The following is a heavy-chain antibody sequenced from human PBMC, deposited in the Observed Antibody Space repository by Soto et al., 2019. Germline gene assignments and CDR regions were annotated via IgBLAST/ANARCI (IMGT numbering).Heavy chain of an antibody. J-gene: IGHJ4*02. V-gene: IGHV3-49*05. D-gene: IGHD3-3*01. Sequence: EVQLVESGGGLVKPGRSLRLSCTASGFTFGDYAMSWFRQAPGKGLEWVGFIRSKAYGGTTEYAASVKGRFTISRDDSKSIAYLQMNSLKTEDTAVYYCTRDAHYDFWSGYFTHSDYWGQGTLVTVSS. CDR3: TRDAHYDFWSGYFTHSDY. CDR2: IRSKAYGGTT. CDR1: GFTFGDYA.